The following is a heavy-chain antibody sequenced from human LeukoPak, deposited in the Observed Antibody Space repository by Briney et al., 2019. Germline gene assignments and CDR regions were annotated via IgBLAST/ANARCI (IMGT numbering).Heavy chain of an antibody. J-gene: IGHJ4*02. CDR2: INSDGSST. V-gene: IGHV3-74*01. Sequence: QPGGSLRLSCAASGFTFSSYWMHWVRQAPGKGLVWVSRINSDGSSTSYADSVKGRFTISRDNAKNTLYLQMNSLRAEDTAVYYCAREPPARDEGQIHYWCRGTLVTVSS. CDR1: GFTFSSYW. CDR3: AREPPARDEGQIHY.